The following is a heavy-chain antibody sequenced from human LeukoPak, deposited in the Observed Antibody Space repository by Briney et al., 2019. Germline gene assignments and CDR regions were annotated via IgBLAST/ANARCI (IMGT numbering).Heavy chain of an antibody. V-gene: IGHV3-23*01. CDR3: AKGWYGSLDY. Sequence: GGTLRLSCTASGFSFSNYGMNWVRQAPGKGLEWVSGISGSGGSTYYADSVKGRFTISRDNSKNTLYLQMNSLRAEDTAVYYCAKGWYGSLDYWGQGTLVTVSS. CDR1: GFSFSNYG. D-gene: IGHD6-13*01. J-gene: IGHJ4*02. CDR2: ISGSGGST.